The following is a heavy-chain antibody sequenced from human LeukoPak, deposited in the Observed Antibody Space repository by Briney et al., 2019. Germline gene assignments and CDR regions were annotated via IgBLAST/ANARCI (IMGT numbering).Heavy chain of an antibody. D-gene: IGHD5-18*01. J-gene: IGHJ4*02. CDR2: ISSSSTFI. CDR3: ARGKRGNSYGYPYYFDH. V-gene: IGHV3-21*01. CDR1: GFTFSSYS. Sequence: PGGSLRLSCAASGFTFSSYSMNWVRQAPGKGLEWVSSISSSSTFIYYADSVKGRFTISRDNAKNSLYLQVDSLRAEDTAVYSCARGKRGNSYGYPYYFDHWGQGTLVTVSS.